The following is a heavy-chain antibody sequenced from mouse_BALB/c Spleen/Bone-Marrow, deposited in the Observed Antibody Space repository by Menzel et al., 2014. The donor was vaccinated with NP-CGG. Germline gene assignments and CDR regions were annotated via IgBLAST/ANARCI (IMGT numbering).Heavy chain of an antibody. CDR3: ARYDGYFDY. CDR2: INPGSGST. J-gene: IGHJ2*01. V-gene: IGHV1-54*01. Sequence: VKLMESGAGLVRPGTSVKVSCKASGYAFTDYLMEWLKQRPGQGLEWIGVINPGSGSTNYNEKFKDKATLTADKSSSTAYMQLSSLTSDDSAVYFCARYDGYFDYWGQGTILTVSS. CDR1: GYAFTDYL. D-gene: IGHD2-3*01.